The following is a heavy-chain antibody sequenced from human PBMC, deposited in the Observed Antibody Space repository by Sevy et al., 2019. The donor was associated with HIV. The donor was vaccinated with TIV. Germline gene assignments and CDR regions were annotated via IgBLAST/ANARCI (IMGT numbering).Heavy chain of an antibody. D-gene: IGHD6-6*01. CDR3: AREIKLAARPRWFDP. CDR1: GFTFSSYW. Sequence: GGSLRLSCAASGFTFSSYWMSWVRQAPGKGLEWVANIKQDGSEKYYVDSVKVRFTISRDNAKNSLYLQMNSLRAEDTGVYYCAREIKLAARPRWFDPWGQGTLVTVSS. V-gene: IGHV3-7*01. J-gene: IGHJ5*02. CDR2: IKQDGSEK.